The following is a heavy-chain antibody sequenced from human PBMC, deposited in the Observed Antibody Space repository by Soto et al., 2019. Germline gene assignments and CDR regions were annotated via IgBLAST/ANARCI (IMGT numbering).Heavy chain of an antibody. CDR2: ISAYNGNT. CDR3: ARVIAAGWFDP. D-gene: IGHD6-13*01. V-gene: IGHV1-18*04. CDR1: GYTFTSYG. J-gene: IGHJ5*02. Sequence: GPSVKVSCKASGYTFTSYGISWVRQAPGQGLEWMGWISAYNGNTNYAQRLQGRVTMTTDTSTSTAYMELRSLRSDDTAVYYCARVIAAGWFDPWGQGTLVTGSS.